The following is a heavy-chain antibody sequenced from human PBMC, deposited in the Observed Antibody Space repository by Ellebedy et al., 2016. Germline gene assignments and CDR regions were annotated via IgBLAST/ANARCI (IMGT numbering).Heavy chain of an antibody. D-gene: IGHD1-26*01. CDR3: ATAAVVGASPFDH. Sequence: ASVKVSCKASGYTFTTYYLHWTRQAPGQGLECMGRIDPNAGTTRYEEKFQGRVTMTRDTSTSTVYMELSSLRSEDTAVYYCATAAVVGASPFDHWGQGTLITVSS. J-gene: IGHJ4*02. CDR1: GYTFTTYY. V-gene: IGHV1-46*01. CDR2: IDPNAGTT.